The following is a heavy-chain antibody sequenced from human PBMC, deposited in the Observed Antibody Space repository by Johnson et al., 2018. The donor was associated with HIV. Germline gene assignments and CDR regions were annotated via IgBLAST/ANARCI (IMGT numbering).Heavy chain of an antibody. CDR1: GFTFSSYG. CDR3: AKGLAAFFAFDI. J-gene: IGHJ3*02. V-gene: IGHV3-33*06. D-gene: IGHD3-3*01. CDR2: IWYDGSNK. Sequence: QVQLVESGGGVVQPGRSLRLSCAASGFTFSSYGMHWVRQAPGKGLERVAVIWYDGSNKYYADSVKGLFTNPRDNCKNTLYRQMKSLRAEDTAVYYCAKGLAAFFAFDIWGQGTMVTVSS.